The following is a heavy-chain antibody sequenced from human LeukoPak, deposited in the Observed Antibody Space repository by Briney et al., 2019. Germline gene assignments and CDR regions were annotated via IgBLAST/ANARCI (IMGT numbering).Heavy chain of an antibody. V-gene: IGHV4-34*01. CDR1: GGSFSGYY. D-gene: IGHD5-24*01. Sequence: SETLSLTCAVYGGSFSGYYWSWIRQPPGKGLEWIGEINHSGSTNYNPSLKSRVTISVDTSKNQFSLKLSSVTAADTAVYYCARGLRWQQGGFDPWGQGTLVTVSS. CDR3: ARGLRWQQGGFDP. J-gene: IGHJ5*02. CDR2: INHSGST.